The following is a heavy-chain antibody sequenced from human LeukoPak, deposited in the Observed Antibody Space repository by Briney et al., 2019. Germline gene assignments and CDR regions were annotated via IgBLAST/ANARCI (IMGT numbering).Heavy chain of an antibody. J-gene: IGHJ4*02. V-gene: IGHV4-59*01. D-gene: IGHD3-10*01. CDR1: GGSISSYY. Sequence: SETLSLTCTVSGGSISSYYWSWFRQPPGKGLEWIGYIYYSGSTNYNPSLKSRVTISVDTSKNQFSLKLSSVTAADTAVYYCARFASGSGSYSFYFDYWGQGTLVTVSS. CDR2: IYYSGST. CDR3: ARFASGSGSYSFYFDY.